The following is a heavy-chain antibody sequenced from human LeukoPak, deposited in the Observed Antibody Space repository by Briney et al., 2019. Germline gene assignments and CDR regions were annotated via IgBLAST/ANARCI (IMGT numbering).Heavy chain of an antibody. Sequence: PSETLSLTCXVXGGSISSYYWSWIRQPPGKGLEWIGYIYYSGSTNYNPSLKSRVTISVDTSKNQFSLKLSSVTAADTAVYYCARGSGWYFPIDYWGQGTLVTVSS. CDR3: ARGSGWYFPIDY. CDR1: GGSISSYY. V-gene: IGHV4-59*01. J-gene: IGHJ4*02. D-gene: IGHD6-19*01. CDR2: IYYSGST.